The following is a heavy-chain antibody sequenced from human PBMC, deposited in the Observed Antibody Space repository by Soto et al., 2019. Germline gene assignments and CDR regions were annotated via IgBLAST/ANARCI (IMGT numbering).Heavy chain of an antibody. CDR2: INAGNGNT. CDR3: ARGRCSSTSCYVPYWFDP. CDR1: GYTFTSYA. V-gene: IGHV1-3*01. J-gene: IGHJ5*02. Sequence: ASVKVSCKASGYTFTSYAMHWVRQAPGQRLEWMGWINAGNGNTKYSQKFQGRVTITRDTSASTAYMELGSLRSEDTALYYCARGRCSSTSCYVPYWFDPWGQGTLVTVSS. D-gene: IGHD2-2*01.